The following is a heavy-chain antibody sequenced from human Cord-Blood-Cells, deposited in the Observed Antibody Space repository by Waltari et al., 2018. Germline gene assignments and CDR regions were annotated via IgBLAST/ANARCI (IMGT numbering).Heavy chain of an antibody. D-gene: IGHD3-10*01. CDR2: IKQDGSEK. CDR1: GFTFSSYW. V-gene: IGHV3-7*01. Sequence: EVQLVESGGGLVQPGGSLRLSCAASGFTFSSYWMSWVRQAPGKGLDWVANIKQDGSEKYYVDSVKGRFTISRDNAKNSLYLQMNSLRAEDTAVYYCARDSLHYYGSGSYYNVRGNAFDIWGQGTMVTVSS. CDR3: ARDSLHYYGSGSYYNVRGNAFDI. J-gene: IGHJ3*02.